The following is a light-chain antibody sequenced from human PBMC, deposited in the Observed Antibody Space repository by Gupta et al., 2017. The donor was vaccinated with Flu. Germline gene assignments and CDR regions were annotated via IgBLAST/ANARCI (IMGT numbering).Light chain of an antibody. Sequence: SPSTLSASVGDRVTSTCRASQSISNWLAWYQQTPGKAPKLLIYKASREERGVPSRFSGSGSGTEFTLTSSRRQADDCATYYHQHDNGSVNFGQGTRLEI. CDR3: QHDNGSVN. V-gene: IGKV1-5*03. CDR1: QSISNW. J-gene: IGKJ5*01. CDR2: KAS.